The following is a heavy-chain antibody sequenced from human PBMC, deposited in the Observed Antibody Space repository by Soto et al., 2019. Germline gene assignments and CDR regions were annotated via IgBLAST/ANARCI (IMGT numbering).Heavy chain of an antibody. CDR1: GFTFSSYG. D-gene: IGHD6-13*01. CDR2: IWYDGSNK. J-gene: IGHJ4*02. V-gene: IGHV3-33*01. CDR3: ARASRQLVYFDY. Sequence: QVQLVESGGGVVQPGRSLRLSCAASGFTFSSYGMHWVRQAPGKGLEWVAVIWYDGSNKYYADSVKGRFTISRDNSKNTRYLQMNSLRAEDRAVYYWARASRQLVYFDYWGQGTLVTVSS.